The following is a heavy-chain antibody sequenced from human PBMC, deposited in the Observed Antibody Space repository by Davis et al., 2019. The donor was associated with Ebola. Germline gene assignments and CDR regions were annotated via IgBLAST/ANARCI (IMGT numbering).Heavy chain of an antibody. J-gene: IGHJ5*02. D-gene: IGHD3-10*01. V-gene: IGHV4-59*01. CDR3: ARDRGPLGFDP. CDR1: GGSISSYY. CDR2: IYYSGSN. Sequence: MPSETLSLTCTISGGSISSYYWSWVRQTPGKGLEWIGYIYYSGSNKYNPSLKSRVTMSVDTSKNQFSLEVRSVTAADTAVYYCARDRGPLGFDPWGQGTLVTVSS.